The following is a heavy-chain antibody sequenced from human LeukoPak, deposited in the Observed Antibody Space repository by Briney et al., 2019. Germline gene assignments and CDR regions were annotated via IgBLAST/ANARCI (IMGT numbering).Heavy chain of an antibody. Sequence: SETLSLTCTVSGGSISSYYWSWIRQPAGKGLEWIGRIYPSGSTNYNPSLKSRVTVSLDTSKKQLSLKLSSVTAADTAVYYCAREDYYYESVSYSDYFDYWGQGTLVTVSS. CDR3: AREDYYYESVSYSDYFDY. V-gene: IGHV4-4*07. CDR2: IYPSGST. D-gene: IGHD3-10*01. J-gene: IGHJ4*02. CDR1: GGSISSYY.